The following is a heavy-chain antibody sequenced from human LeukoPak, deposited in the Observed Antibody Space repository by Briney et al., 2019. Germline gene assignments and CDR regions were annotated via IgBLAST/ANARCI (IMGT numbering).Heavy chain of an antibody. CDR1: GGTFSSYA. CDR2: IIPIFGTA. V-gene: IGHV1-69*05. D-gene: IGHD6-13*01. CDR3: ASDSSSRGGAFDI. Sequence: SVKVSCKASGGTFSSYAISWVRQAPGQGLEWMGRIIPIFGTANYAQKFQGRVTITTDESTSTAYMELSSLRSEDTAVYYCASDSSSRGGAFDIWGQGTMVTVSS. J-gene: IGHJ3*02.